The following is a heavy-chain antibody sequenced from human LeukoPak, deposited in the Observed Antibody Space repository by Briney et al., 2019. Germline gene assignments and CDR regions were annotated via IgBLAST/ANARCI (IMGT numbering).Heavy chain of an antibody. V-gene: IGHV4-4*02. D-gene: IGHD3-22*01. CDR2: IYHSEST. CDR1: GGSLTSSNW. CDR3: ARGAYDSSGYLDAFDI. J-gene: IGHJ3*02. Sequence: PSQTLSLTCAVSGGSLTSSNWWSWVRQRPGAGLEWIGEIYHSESTNHNPSLKSRVTISVDKSKTQFSLKLSSVTAADTAVYYCARGAYDSSGYLDAFDIWGQGTMVTVSS.